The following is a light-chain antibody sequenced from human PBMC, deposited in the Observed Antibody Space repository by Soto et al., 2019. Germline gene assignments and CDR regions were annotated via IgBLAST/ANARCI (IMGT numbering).Light chain of an antibody. CDR3: QQYNNWPWT. V-gene: IGKV3-11*01. CDR1: QSVSSY. J-gene: IGKJ1*01. Sequence: EIVLTQSPGTLSLSPGERATLSCRASQSVSSYLAWYQQKPGQAPRLLIYAASNRATGIPARFSGSGSRTDFTLTISSLEPEDFAVYYCQQYNNWPWTFGQGTKVDIK. CDR2: AAS.